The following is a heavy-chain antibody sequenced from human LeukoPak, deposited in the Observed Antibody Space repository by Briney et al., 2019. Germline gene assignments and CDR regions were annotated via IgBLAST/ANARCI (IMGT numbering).Heavy chain of an antibody. CDR3: AKANVKYCSGGSCFDAFDI. D-gene: IGHD2-15*01. J-gene: IGHJ3*02. Sequence: GGTLRLSCAASGFTFSSYGMSWVRQAPGKGLEWVSAISGSGGSTYYADSVKGRFTISRDNSKNTLYLQMNSLRAEDTAVYYCAKANVKYCSGGSCFDAFDIWGQGTMVTVSS. V-gene: IGHV3-23*01. CDR1: GFTFSSYG. CDR2: ISGSGGST.